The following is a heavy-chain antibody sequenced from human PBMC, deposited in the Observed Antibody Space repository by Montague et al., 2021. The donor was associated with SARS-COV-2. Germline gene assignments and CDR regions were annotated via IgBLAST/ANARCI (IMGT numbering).Heavy chain of an antibody. D-gene: IGHD3-22*01. CDR1: GGSISSSSYY. CDR3: AREGGWLSRGSYYFDY. V-gene: IGHV4-39*07. J-gene: IGHJ4*02. Sequence: SETLSLTCTVSGGSISSSSYYWGWIRQPPGKGLEWIGSIHYSGSTYYNPSLKSRVTISVDTSKNQFSLKLSSVTAADTAVYYCAREGGWLSRGSYYFDYWGQGILVTVSS. CDR2: IHYSGST.